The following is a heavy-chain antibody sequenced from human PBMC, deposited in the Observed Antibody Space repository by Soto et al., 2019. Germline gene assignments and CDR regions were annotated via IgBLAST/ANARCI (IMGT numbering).Heavy chain of an antibody. Sequence: SETLSLTCTVSGGSISSYYWSWIRQPPGKGLEWIGYIYYNGNTNYNPSLKSQVTISVDTSKNQFSLKLSSVTAADTAVYYCARATYYYGRSGHLYYFAYWGQGALVTVSS. CDR1: GGSISSYY. CDR2: IYYNGNT. D-gene: IGHD3-22*01. J-gene: IGHJ4*02. CDR3: ARATYYYGRSGHLYYFAY. V-gene: IGHV4-59*01.